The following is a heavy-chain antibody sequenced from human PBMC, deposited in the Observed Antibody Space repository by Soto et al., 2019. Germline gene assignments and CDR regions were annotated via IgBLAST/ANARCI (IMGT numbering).Heavy chain of an antibody. Sequence: XSLKISCQGSGYSFTNXXXXWVRQMPGKGLEGMGIIYPGDSDTRYSPPFQGQVTISADKTTNTAYLQWSSLKASDTAMYYCARQYFGSDCYSDYWGQGTLVTVSS. CDR2: IYPGDSDT. CDR1: GYSFTNXX. J-gene: IGHJ4*02. D-gene: IGHD2-21*02. CDR3: ARQYFGSDCYSDY. V-gene: IGHV5-51*01.